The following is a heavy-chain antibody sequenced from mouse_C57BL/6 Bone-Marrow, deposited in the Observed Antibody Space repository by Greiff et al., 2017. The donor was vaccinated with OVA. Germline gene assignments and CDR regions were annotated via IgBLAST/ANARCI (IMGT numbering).Heavy chain of an antibody. CDR1: GYTFTSYW. Sequence: VQLQQPGAELVMPGASVKLSCKASGYTFTSYWMHWVKQRPGQGLEWIGEIDPSDSYTNYNQKFKGKSTLTVDKSSSTAYMQLSSLTSEDSAVYYCARGDGYYYWGQGTTLTVSS. V-gene: IGHV1-69*01. CDR3: ARGDGYYY. J-gene: IGHJ2*01. CDR2: IDPSDSYT. D-gene: IGHD2-3*01.